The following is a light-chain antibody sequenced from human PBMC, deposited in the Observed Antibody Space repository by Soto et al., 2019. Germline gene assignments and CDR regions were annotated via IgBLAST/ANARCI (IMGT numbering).Light chain of an antibody. Sequence: DIQMTQSPSSLSVSVGDRVTITCRASQGIRNDLGWYQQKPGKAPKSLIYAASSLLSGVPSRFRGSGSETEFTLPLSRLQPEDFETYYCLQNNSYPRTFGQGTKVDIK. V-gene: IGKV1-17*01. CDR3: LQNNSYPRT. J-gene: IGKJ1*01. CDR1: QGIRND. CDR2: AAS.